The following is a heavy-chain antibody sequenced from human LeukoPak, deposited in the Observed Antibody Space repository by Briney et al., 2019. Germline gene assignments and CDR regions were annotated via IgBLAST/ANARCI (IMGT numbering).Heavy chain of an antibody. Sequence: SETLSLTCAVYGGSFSGYYWSWIRQPPGKGLEWIGEINHSGSTNYNPSLKSRVTISVDTSKNQFSLKLSSVTAEDTAVYYCATDGGHCTSTRCYESGGNLDYWGQGTLVTVSS. CDR3: ATDGGHCTSTRCYESGGNLDY. V-gene: IGHV4-34*01. CDR1: GGSFSGYY. CDR2: INHSGST. D-gene: IGHD2-2*01. J-gene: IGHJ4*02.